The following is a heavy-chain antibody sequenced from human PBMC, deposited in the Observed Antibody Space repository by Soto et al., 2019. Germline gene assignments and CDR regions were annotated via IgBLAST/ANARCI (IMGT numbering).Heavy chain of an antibody. Sequence: QVQLVQSGAEVKKPGSSVKVSCKASGGTFSSCAISWVRQAPGQGLESMGGIIPIFGTTNYAQKFQGRVTMTADESTSTAYMELSSLRSEDTAVYYCASDYPGYCTGGSCNYYHGMDVWGQGTKVTVSS. V-gene: IGHV1-69*01. J-gene: IGHJ6*02. CDR3: ASDYPGYCTGGSCNYYHGMDV. CDR2: IIPIFGTT. D-gene: IGHD2-15*01. CDR1: GGTFSSCA.